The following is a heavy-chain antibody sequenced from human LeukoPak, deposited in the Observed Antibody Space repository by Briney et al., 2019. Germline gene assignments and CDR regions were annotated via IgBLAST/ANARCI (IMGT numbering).Heavy chain of an antibody. CDR3: ARTHYDSSVYYNADDY. D-gene: IGHD3-22*01. CDR2: INPNSGGT. J-gene: IGHJ4*02. Sequence: ASVKVSSKASGYTFTSYYMHWERQATGQGLEWMGWINPNSGGTNYAQKFQGRVTMTRDTSISTAYMELSRLRSDDTAVYYCARTHYDSSVYYNADDYWGQGTLVTVSS. CDR1: GYTFTSYY. V-gene: IGHV1-2*02.